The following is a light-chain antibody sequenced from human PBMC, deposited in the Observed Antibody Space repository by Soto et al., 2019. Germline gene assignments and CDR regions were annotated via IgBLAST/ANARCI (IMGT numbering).Light chain of an antibody. Sequence: QSALTQPPSASGSPGQSVTISCTGTSSDVGAYNYVSWYQQHPGKAPKLMIYEVSKRPSGVPDRFSGSKSDNTASLTVSGLHAEDEADYYCTSYAGSFYVFGTGTKLTVL. J-gene: IGLJ1*01. CDR3: TSYAGSFYV. CDR1: SSDVGAYNY. V-gene: IGLV2-8*01. CDR2: EVS.